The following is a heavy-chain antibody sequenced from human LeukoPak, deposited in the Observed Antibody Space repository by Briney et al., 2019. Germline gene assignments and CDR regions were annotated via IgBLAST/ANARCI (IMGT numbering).Heavy chain of an antibody. J-gene: IGHJ4*02. V-gene: IGHV6-1*01. CDR2: TYYRSKWYN. CDR1: GDSVSSNSAA. D-gene: IGHD6-19*01. CDR3: ASMLLGGSGWYNY. Sequence: SQTLSLTCDISGDSVSSNSAAWNWIRQSPSRGLEWLGRTYYRSKWYNDYAVSLKSRMTINADTSKNQFSLQLNSVTPEDTAVYYCASMLLGGSGWYNYWGQGTLVTVSS.